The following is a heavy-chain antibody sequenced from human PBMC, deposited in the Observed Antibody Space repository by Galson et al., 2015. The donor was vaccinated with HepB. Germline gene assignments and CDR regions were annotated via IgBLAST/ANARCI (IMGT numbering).Heavy chain of an antibody. CDR1: GFTFSSYS. Sequence: SLRLSCAASGFTFSSYSMNWVRQAPGKGLEWVAVISYDGSNKYYADSVKGRFTISRDNSKNTLYLQMSSLRAEDTAVYYCARVGTTGYYFDYWGQGTLVTVSS. J-gene: IGHJ4*02. V-gene: IGHV3-30*03. CDR3: ARVGTTGYYFDY. CDR2: ISYDGSNK. D-gene: IGHD2/OR15-2a*01.